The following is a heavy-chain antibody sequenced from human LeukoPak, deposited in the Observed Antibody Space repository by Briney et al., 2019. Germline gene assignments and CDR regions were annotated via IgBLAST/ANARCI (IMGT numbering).Heavy chain of an antibody. V-gene: IGHV4-59*08. CDR3: ARLDCGGDCYVDY. Sequence: SETLSLTCTVSGASFTSNYWSWVRQPPGKGLEWIGYIYYSGTTTYNPSLERRVTMSVDMSKTQFSLRLNSVTATDTAVYYCARLDCGGDCYVDYWGQGTLVTVSS. CDR2: IYYSGTT. J-gene: IGHJ4*02. D-gene: IGHD2-21*02. CDR1: GASFTSNY.